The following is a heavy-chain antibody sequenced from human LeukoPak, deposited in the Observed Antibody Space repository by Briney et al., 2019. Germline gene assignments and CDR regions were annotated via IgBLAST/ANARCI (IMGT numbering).Heavy chain of an antibody. D-gene: IGHD3-3*01. CDR2: ISYDGSNK. Sequence: PGGSLRLSCAASGFTFSSYAMHWVRQAPGKGLEWVAVISYDGSNKYYADSVKGRLTISRDNSKNTLYLQMNSLRAEDTAVYYCARDLGDTSYYDFWSGYAPRNYYYYGMDVWGQGTTVTVSS. J-gene: IGHJ6*02. V-gene: IGHV3-30-3*01. CDR3: ARDLGDTSYYDFWSGYAPRNYYYYGMDV. CDR1: GFTFSSYA.